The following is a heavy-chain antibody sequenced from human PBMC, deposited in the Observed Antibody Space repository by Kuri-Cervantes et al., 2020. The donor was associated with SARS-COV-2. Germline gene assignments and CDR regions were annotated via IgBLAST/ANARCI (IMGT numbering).Heavy chain of an antibody. J-gene: IGHJ4*02. CDR3: AKEGSSGWYGGD. D-gene: IGHD6-19*01. CDR2: IGYDGSRK. CDR1: GFIFSRYG. Sequence: GGSLRLSCEASGFIFSRYGMHWVHQAPGKGLEWVAAIGYDGSRKHYSDSLKGRFTISRDNSQNTVYLQMSTLRDDDTAVYYCAKEGSSGWYGGDWGQGALVTVSS. V-gene: IGHV3-30*18.